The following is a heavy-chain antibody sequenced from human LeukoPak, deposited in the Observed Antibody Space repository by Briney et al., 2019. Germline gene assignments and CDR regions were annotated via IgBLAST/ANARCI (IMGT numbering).Heavy chain of an antibody. D-gene: IGHD6-19*01. Sequence: GGSLRLSCAASGFTFNSYGMHWVRQAPGKGLDWVAFIRYDGSIKHYADSVKGRSTISRDNSKNTLFLQMNGLRPEDTAVYYCGKGSSTSGCPDYWGQGTLVTVSS. CDR3: GKGSSTSGCPDY. CDR1: GFTFNSYG. J-gene: IGHJ4*02. V-gene: IGHV3-30*02. CDR2: IRYDGSIK.